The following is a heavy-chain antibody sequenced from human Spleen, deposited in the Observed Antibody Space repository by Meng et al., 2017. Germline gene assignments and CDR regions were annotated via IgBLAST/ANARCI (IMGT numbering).Heavy chain of an antibody. CDR3: ARDLSAYCGGDCYGWFDP. CDR1: GGSISSGDYY. J-gene: IGHJ5*02. D-gene: IGHD2-21*02. V-gene: IGHV4-30-4*01. Sequence: QVQLQESGPGLVKPSQTLSLTGTVSGGSISSGDYYWSWIRQPPGKGLEWIGYIFYSGNTKYNPSLKSRVSISVDTSKNQFSLELTSVTAADTAVYYCARDLSAYCGGDCYGWFDPWGQGTLVTVSS. CDR2: IFYSGNT.